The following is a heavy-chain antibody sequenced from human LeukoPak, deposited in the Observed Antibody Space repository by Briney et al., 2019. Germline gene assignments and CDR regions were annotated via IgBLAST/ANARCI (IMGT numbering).Heavy chain of an antibody. CDR3: ARGGFGELFSSDY. J-gene: IGHJ4*02. Sequence: GGSLRLSCAASGFTFSSYTMNWVRQAPGKGLEWVSYISSSSSTIYYADSVKGRFTISRDNAKNSLYLQMNSLRAEDTAVYYCARGGFGELFSSDYWGQGNLVTVSS. CDR2: ISSSSSTI. V-gene: IGHV3-48*01. D-gene: IGHD3-10*01. CDR1: GFTFSSYT.